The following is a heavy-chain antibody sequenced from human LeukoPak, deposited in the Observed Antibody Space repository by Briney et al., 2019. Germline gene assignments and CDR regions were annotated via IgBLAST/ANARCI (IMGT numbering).Heavy chain of an antibody. CDR2: INPNSVVT. Sequence: APVKVSCTASRYTFTGSYMHWVRQAPGQGLEWMGWINPNSVVTNYAQKFQDRVPMTRDTSNSTAYMELRRLRSDDPAVYSCARGASGDYWGQGTLVTVSS. V-gene: IGHV1-2*02. CDR3: ARGASGDY. D-gene: IGHD3-10*01. CDR1: RYTFTGSY. J-gene: IGHJ4*02.